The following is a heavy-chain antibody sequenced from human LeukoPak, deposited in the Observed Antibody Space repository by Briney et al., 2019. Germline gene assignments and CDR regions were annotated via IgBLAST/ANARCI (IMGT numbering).Heavy chain of an antibody. CDR2: INQGGSEK. CDR1: GFTFSNYW. CDR3: ARLVVPPGNRGWYYEH. D-gene: IGHD2-2*01. J-gene: IGHJ4*02. Sequence: GGSLRLSCAASGFTFSNYWMSWVRQGPGEGLEWGANINQGGSEKYNVESVKGRFTISRDNAKNSLDLQMNSLRVEDTAIYYCARLVVPPGNRGWYYEHWGQGTLVTVSS. V-gene: IGHV3-7*03.